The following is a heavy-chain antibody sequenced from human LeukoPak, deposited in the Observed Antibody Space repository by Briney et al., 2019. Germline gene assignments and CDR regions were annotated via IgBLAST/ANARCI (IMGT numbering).Heavy chain of an antibody. CDR1: GGTISSSSYY. Sequence: SETLSLTCTVSGGTISSSSYYWGWIRQPPGKGLEWVGSIYYSGSTYYNPSLKSRVTISVDTSKNQFSLKLSSVTAADTAVYYCARGLYNYGHGDYWGQGTLVTVSS. CDR3: ARGLYNYGHGDY. CDR2: IYYSGST. V-gene: IGHV4-39*01. D-gene: IGHD5-18*01. J-gene: IGHJ4*02.